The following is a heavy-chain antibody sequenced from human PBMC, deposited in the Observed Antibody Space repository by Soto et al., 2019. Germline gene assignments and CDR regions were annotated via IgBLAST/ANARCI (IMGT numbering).Heavy chain of an antibody. CDR3: ARDKRSSWFTPTYGMDG. V-gene: IGHV1-3*01. CDR1: GYTFTRYA. J-gene: IGHJ6*01. Sequence: ASAQVSCTASGYTFTRYATHSVRPPPGQRLEWMGWINAGNGNTKYSQKFQGRVTITRDTSASTAYMELSSLRSEDTAVYYCARDKRSSWFTPTYGMDGWGQGTRVTVSS. CDR2: INAGNGNT. D-gene: IGHD6-13*01.